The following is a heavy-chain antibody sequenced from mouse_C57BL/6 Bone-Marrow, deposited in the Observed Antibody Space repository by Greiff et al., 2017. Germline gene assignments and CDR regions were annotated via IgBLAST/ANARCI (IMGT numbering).Heavy chain of an antibody. V-gene: IGHV6-6*01. J-gene: IGHJ3*01. D-gene: IGHD1-1*01. CDR1: GFTFSDAY. Sequence: EVMLVESGGGLVQPGGSMKLSCAASGFTFSDAYMDWVRQSPEKGLEWVAEIRNKANNTATYYTVSVKGRFTISRDDSKSSIYLQMNSLRAEATGIYYCYRHDGSSYDGWCAYWGQGTLVTVSA. CDR3: YRHDGSSYDGWCAY. CDR2: IRNKANNTAT.